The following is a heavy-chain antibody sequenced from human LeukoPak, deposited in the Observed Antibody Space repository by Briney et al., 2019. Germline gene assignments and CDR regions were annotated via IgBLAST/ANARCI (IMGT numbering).Heavy chain of an antibody. V-gene: IGHV1-2*02. CDR1: GYTFTGYY. Sequence: ASVKVSCKASGYTFTGYYMHWVRQAPGQGLEWMGWINPNSGGTNYAQKFQGRVTMTRDTSISTAYMELSRLGSDDTAVYYCARDDTGYCSGGSCYFWFDPWGQGTLVTVSS. CDR2: INPNSGGT. J-gene: IGHJ5*02. CDR3: ARDDTGYCSGGSCYFWFDP. D-gene: IGHD2-15*01.